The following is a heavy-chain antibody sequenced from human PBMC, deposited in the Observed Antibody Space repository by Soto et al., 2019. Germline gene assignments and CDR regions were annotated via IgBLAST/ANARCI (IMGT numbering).Heavy chain of an antibody. CDR3: ARGWGYFDSSGFPYLYAMDV. CDR1: GFTFSTYW. Sequence: PGGSLRLSCAASGFTFSTYWMSWVRQAPGKGLEWVANIKEDGSEKYYVDSVEGRFTISRDNAKNSLYLQMNSPRAEDTAVYYCARGWGYFDSSGFPYLYAMDVWGQGTTVTVSS. CDR2: IKEDGSEK. J-gene: IGHJ6*02. V-gene: IGHV3-7*01. D-gene: IGHD3-22*01.